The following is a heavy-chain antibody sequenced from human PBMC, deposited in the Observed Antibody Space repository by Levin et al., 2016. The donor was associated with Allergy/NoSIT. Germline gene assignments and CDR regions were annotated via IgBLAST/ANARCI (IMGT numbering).Heavy chain of an antibody. Sequence: WIRQPPGKGLEWVSVIYSGGSTYYADSVKGRFTISRDNPKNTLYLQMNSLRAEDTAVYYCARAFGELWRYWFDPWGPGNPWSPSPQ. D-gene: IGHD3-10*01. V-gene: IGHV3-66*01. CDR2: IYSGGST. J-gene: IGHJ5*02. CDR3: ARAFGELWRYWFDP.